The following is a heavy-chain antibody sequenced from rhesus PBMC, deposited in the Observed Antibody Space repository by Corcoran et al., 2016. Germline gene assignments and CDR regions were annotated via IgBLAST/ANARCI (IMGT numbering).Heavy chain of an antibody. CDR3: ARGYGLDS. J-gene: IGHJ6*01. CDR2: IYGSSGST. CDR1: GGSISSNS. V-gene: IGHV4-160*01. Sequence: QVQLQESGPGRGKPSANLSLTCAVSGGSISSNSRRWIRPPPGKGLEWIGYIYGSSGSTSANPSRKSRVTISTAPSKNQFSLKLSSVTAADTAVYYCARGYGLDSWGQGVVATVPS.